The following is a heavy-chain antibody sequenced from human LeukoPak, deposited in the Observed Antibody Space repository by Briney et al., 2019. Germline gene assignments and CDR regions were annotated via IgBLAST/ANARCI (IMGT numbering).Heavy chain of an antibody. Sequence: GGSLRLSCAASGFTFSRYSMHWVRQAPGKGLEYVSAISSNGGSTYYANSVKGRFTISRDNSKNTLYLQMGSLRAEDMAVYYCAREMVRGVIADYWGQGTLVTVSS. CDR3: AREMVRGVIADY. CDR2: ISSNGGST. D-gene: IGHD3-10*01. J-gene: IGHJ4*02. V-gene: IGHV3-64*01. CDR1: GFTFSRYS.